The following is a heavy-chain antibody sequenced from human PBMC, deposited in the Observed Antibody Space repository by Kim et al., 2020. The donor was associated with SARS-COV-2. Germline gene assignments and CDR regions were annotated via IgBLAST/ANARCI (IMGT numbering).Heavy chain of an antibody. V-gene: IGHV3-23*01. D-gene: IGHD3-22*01. CDR1: GFTFSSYA. CDR2: ISGSGGST. Sequence: GGSLRLSCAASGFTFSSYAMSWVRQAPGKGLEWVSAISGSGGSTYYADSVKGRFTISRDNSKNTLYLQMNSLRAEDTAVYYCAKDLRITMIVAYDAFDIWGQGTMVTVSS. J-gene: IGHJ3*02. CDR3: AKDLRITMIVAYDAFDI.